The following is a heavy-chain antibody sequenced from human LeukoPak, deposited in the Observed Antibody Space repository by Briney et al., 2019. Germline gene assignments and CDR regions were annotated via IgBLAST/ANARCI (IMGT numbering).Heavy chain of an antibody. J-gene: IGHJ4*01. CDR2: IKQDGSEK. CDR1: GFTFSSYW. CDR3: ATSRSFDY. V-gene: IGHV3-7*01. Sequence: GGSLRLSCAASGFTFSSYWMSWVRQAPGKGLEWVANIKQDGSEKHYLDSVKGRFTISRDNAKNSLYLQMNSLRADDTAVYYCATSRSFDYWGHGTLVTVSS.